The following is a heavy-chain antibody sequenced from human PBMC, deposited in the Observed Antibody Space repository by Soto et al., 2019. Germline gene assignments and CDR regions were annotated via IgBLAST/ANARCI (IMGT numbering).Heavy chain of an antibody. Sequence: GGSLRLSCAASGFTFSSYAMSWVRQAPGKGLEWVSAISGSDGSTYYADSVKGRFTISRDNSKNTLYLQMNSLRAEDTAVYYCAKDPYHSSGWPLEYFQHWGQGTLVTVSS. CDR3: AKDPYHSSGWPLEYFQH. D-gene: IGHD6-19*01. CDR2: ISGSDGST. V-gene: IGHV3-23*01. J-gene: IGHJ1*01. CDR1: GFTFSSYA.